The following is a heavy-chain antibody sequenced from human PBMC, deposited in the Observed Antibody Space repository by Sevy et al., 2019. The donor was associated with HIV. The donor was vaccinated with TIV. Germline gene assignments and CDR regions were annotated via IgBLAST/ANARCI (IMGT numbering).Heavy chain of an antibody. D-gene: IGHD2-15*01. CDR2: ISYDGSNK. CDR3: AKDQGWELRRGFDY. Sequence: GGSLRLSCAASGFTFTSYGMHWVRQAPGKGLEWVAVISYDGSNKYYADSVKGRFTISRDNSKNTRYLQMNSLRAEDTAVYYCAKDQGWELRRGFDYWGQGTLVTVSS. J-gene: IGHJ4*02. V-gene: IGHV3-30*18. CDR1: GFTFTSYG.